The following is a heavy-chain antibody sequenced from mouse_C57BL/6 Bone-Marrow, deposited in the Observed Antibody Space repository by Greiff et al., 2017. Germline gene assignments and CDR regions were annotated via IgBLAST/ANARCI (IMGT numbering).Heavy chain of an antibody. D-gene: IGHD1-1*01. Sequence: VQLVESGPGLVQPSQSLSITCTVSGFSLTSYGVHWVRQSPGKGLEWLGVIWRGGSTDYNAAFMSRLSITKDNSKRQVFFKMNSLQADDTAIYYCATNYLFFYYYAMDYWGQGTSVTVSS. CDR2: IWRGGST. V-gene: IGHV2-5*01. J-gene: IGHJ4*01. CDR1: GFSLTSYG. CDR3: ATNYLFFYYYAMDY.